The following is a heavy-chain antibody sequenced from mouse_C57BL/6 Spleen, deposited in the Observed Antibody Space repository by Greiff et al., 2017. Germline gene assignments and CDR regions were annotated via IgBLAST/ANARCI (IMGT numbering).Heavy chain of an antibody. V-gene: IGHV1-55*01. J-gene: IGHJ4*01. CDR3: ARKGTTGWGDY. CDR2: IYPGSGST. CDR1: GYTFTSYW. Sequence: VQLQQPGAELVKPGASVKMSCKASGYTFTSYWITWVKQRPGQGLEWIGDIYPGSGSTNYNEKFKSKATLTVDKSSSTAYMQLSSLTSEDSAVYYCARKGTTGWGDYWGQGTSVTVSS. D-gene: IGHD1-1*01.